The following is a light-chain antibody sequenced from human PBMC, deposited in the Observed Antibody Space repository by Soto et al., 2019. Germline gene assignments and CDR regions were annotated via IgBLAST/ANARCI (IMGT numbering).Light chain of an antibody. V-gene: IGLV2-14*01. J-gene: IGLJ2*01. CDR1: SSDVGGYNY. CDR3: SAYTSRSTDVV. CDR2: DVS. Sequence: QSVLTQPASVSGSPGQSITISCTGTSSDVGGYNYVSWYQQHPGKAPKLMIYDVSNRPSGVSNRFSGSKSGNTASLTISGLQAEDEADYYCSAYTSRSTDVVFGGGTKVTVL.